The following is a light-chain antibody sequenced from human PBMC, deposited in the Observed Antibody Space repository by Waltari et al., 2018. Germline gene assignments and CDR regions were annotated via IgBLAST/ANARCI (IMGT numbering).Light chain of an antibody. J-gene: IGLJ3*02. V-gene: IGLV2-18*02. CDR3: SSYTSSTTLV. CDR1: RTDVGSYSR. Sequence: QSALTQPPSVSGSPGQSVPISCTGTRTDVGSYSRVSWYQTPPGSAPKVIIYEVNKRPSGVPDRFSGSKSGNTASLTISGLQPEDEADYYCSSYTSSTTLVFGGGTSLTVL. CDR2: EVN.